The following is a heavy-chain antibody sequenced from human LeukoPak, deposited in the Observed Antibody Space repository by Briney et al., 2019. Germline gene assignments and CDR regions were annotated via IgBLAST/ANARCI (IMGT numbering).Heavy chain of an antibody. CDR3: ARSIVVVPAAKADAFDI. J-gene: IGHJ3*02. Sequence: SETLSLTCTVSGGSISSYYWSWIRQPPGKGLEWIGYIYYSGSTNYNPSLKSRVTISVDTSKNQFSLKLSSVTAADTAVYYCARSIVVVPAAKADAFDIWGQGTMVTVSS. D-gene: IGHD2-2*01. CDR1: GGSISSYY. CDR2: IYYSGST. V-gene: IGHV4-59*01.